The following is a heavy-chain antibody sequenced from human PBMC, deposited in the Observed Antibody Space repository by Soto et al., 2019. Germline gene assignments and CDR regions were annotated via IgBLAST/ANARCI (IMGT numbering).Heavy chain of an antibody. CDR2: IYWNDDK. CDR3: AHSWGAAAGRTGTLKYYYYYGMDV. V-gene: IGHV2-5*01. Sequence: SGPTLVKPTQTLTLTCTFSGFSLSTSGVGVGWIRQPPGKALEWLALIYWNDDKRYSPSLKSRLTITKDTSKNQVVLTMTNMDPVDTATYYCAHSWGAAAGRTGTLKYYYYYGMDVWGQGTTVTVSS. D-gene: IGHD6-13*01. CDR1: GFSLSTSGVG. J-gene: IGHJ6*02.